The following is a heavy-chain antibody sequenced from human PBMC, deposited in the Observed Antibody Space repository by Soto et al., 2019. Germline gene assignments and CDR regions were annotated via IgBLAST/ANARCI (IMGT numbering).Heavy chain of an antibody. Sequence: EVQLLESGGGLVHPGGSLRLSCAASGFTVSSYAMSWVRQAPGKGLEWVSVISGSGSTYSADSVKGRFTISRDSSKNTVYLQMNSLRAEATAVYYCAKALRFAFTTGYYMDVWGRGTTVTVSS. CDR2: ISGSGST. CDR1: GFTVSSYA. J-gene: IGHJ6*03. D-gene: IGHD4-4*01. V-gene: IGHV3-23*01. CDR3: AKALRFAFTTGYYMDV.